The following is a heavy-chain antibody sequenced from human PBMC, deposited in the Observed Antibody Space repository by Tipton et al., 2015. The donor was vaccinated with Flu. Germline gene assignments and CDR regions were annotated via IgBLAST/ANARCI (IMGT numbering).Heavy chain of an antibody. D-gene: IGHD1-26*01. J-gene: IGHJ4*02. CDR3: ARYGSYFEY. Sequence: QLVQSGGGLVQPGGSLRLSCTVSGGSISSYYWSWIRQPPGKGLEWIGYIYYNGNTNYNPSLKSRVTISVDTSKNQFSLKVSSVTAADTAVYYCARYGSYFEYWGQGTLVTVSS. CDR2: IYYNGNT. V-gene: IGHV4-59*01. CDR1: GGSISSYY.